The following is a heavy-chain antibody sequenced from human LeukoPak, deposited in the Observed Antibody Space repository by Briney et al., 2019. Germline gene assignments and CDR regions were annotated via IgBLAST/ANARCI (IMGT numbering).Heavy chain of an antibody. V-gene: IGHV3-53*01. J-gene: IGHJ4*02. D-gene: IGHD3-10*01. CDR1: GFTVSSNY. CDR2: IYSGGST. CDR3: ARGQGTHSHRGLLWFHLTNFDY. Sequence: GGSLRLSCAASGFTVSSNYMSWVRQAPGKGLEWVSVIYSGGSTYYADSVKGRFTISRDNSKNTLYLQMNSLRAEDTAVYYCARGQGTHSHRGLLWFHLTNFDYWGQGTLVTVSS.